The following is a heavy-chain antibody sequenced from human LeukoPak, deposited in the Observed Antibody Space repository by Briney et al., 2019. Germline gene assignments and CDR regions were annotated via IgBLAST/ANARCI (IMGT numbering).Heavy chain of an antibody. CDR2: ISAYNGNT. V-gene: IGHV1-18*04. CDR3: ARGPYYYDSSGYVLAFDI. J-gene: IGHJ3*02. CDR1: GYTFTSYY. Sequence: ASVKVSCKASGYTFTSYYMHWVRQAPGQGLEWMGWISAYNGNTNYAQKLQGRVTMTTDTSTSTAYMELRSLRSDDTAVYYCARGPYYYDSSGYVLAFDIWGQGTMVTVSS. D-gene: IGHD3-22*01.